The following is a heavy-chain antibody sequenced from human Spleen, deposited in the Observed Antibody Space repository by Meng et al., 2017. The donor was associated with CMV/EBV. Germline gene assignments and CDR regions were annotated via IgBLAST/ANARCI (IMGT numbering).Heavy chain of an antibody. D-gene: IGHD2-15*01. J-gene: IGHJ5*02. CDR1: GYTFTGYY. CDR2: INPNSGGT. Sequence: ASVKVSCKASGYTFTGYYMHWMRQAPGQGLEWMGWINPNSGGTNYAQKFQGRVTMTRDTSISTAYMELSSLRSEDTAVYYCAREGDIVVVVAAIRGGNNWFDPWGQGTLVTVSS. CDR3: AREGDIVVVVAAIRGGNNWFDP. V-gene: IGHV1-2*02.